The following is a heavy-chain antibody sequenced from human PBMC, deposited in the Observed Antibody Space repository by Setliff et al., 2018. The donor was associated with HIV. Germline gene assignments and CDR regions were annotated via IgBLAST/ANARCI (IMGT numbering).Heavy chain of an antibody. V-gene: IGHV1-2*06. CDR2: INPNTGDT. CDR1: GYTFTGYF. D-gene: IGHD3-9*01. CDR3: ARENDILSGCNIHGFDY. Sequence: GASVKVSCKASGYTFTGYFIHWVRQAPGQGLEWMGRINPNTGDTNYAQKFQGRVTMTRDTAISTAYMELSSLRSDDTAVYYCARENDILSGCNIHGFDYWGQGTLVTVSS. J-gene: IGHJ4*02.